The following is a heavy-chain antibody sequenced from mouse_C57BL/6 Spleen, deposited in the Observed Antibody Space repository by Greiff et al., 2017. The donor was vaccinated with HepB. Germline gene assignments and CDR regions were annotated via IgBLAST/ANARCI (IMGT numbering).Heavy chain of an antibody. V-gene: IGHV1-82*01. CDR3: ARARESPDYYAMDD. Sequence: VQLQESGPELVKPGASVKISCKASGYAFSSSWLNWVKQRPGKGLEWIGRIYPGDGDTNYNGKFKGKATLTADKSSSTAYMQLSSLTSEDSAVYFCARARESPDYYAMDDWGQGTSVTVSS. CDR2: IYPGDGDT. J-gene: IGHJ4*01. CDR1: GYAFSSSW.